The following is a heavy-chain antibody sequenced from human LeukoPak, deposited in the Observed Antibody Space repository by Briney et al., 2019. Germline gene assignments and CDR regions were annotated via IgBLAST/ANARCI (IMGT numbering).Heavy chain of an antibody. Sequence: PGGSLRLSCAASGFTFSSYGMHWVRQAPGKGLEWVAFIRYDGSNKYYADSVKGRFTISRDNSKNTLYLQMNSLRAEDTAVYYCAKEDTHYYDSSGYYYWGREPWSPSPQ. CDR1: GFTFSSYG. V-gene: IGHV3-30*02. D-gene: IGHD3-22*01. CDR2: IRYDGSNK. J-gene: IGHJ4*02. CDR3: AKEDTHYYDSSGYYY.